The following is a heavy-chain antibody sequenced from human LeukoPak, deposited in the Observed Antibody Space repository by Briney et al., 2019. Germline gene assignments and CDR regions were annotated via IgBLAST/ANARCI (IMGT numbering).Heavy chain of an antibody. CDR2: ISSSGSTI. V-gene: IGHV3-48*03. Sequence: PGGSLRLSCAASGFTFSSYEMNWVRQAPGKGLEWVSYISSSGSTIYYADSVKGRFPISRDNAKNSLYLQMNSLRAEDTAVYYCARDYYGDYGNWGQGTLVTVSS. J-gene: IGHJ4*02. D-gene: IGHD4-17*01. CDR1: GFTFSSYE. CDR3: ARDYYGDYGN.